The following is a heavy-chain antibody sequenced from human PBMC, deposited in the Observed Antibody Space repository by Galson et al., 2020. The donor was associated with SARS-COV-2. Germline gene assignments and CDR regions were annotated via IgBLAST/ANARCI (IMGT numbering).Heavy chain of an antibody. CDR3: ARLNRDYGDYVGFDP. CDR1: GFTFSSYA. CDR2: ISYDGSNK. J-gene: IGHJ5*02. V-gene: IGHV3-30-3*01. Sequence: GESLKISCAASGFTFSSYAMHWVRQAPGKGLEWVAVISYDGSNKYYADSVKGRFTISRDNSKNTLYLQMNSLRAEDTAVYYCARLNRDYGDYVGFDPWGQGTLVTVSS. D-gene: IGHD4-17*01.